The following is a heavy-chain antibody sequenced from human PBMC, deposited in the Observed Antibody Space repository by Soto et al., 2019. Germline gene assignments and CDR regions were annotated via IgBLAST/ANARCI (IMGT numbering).Heavy chain of an antibody. CDR2: IIPILGIA. D-gene: IGHD2-15*01. CDR1: GGTFSSYT. J-gene: IGHJ3*02. CDR3: ASPRDCSGGSCYLEDAFDI. V-gene: IGHV1-69*02. Sequence: QVQLVQSGAEVKKPGSSVKVSCKASGGTFSSYTISWVRQAPGQGLEWMGRIIPILGIANYAQKFQGRVTITADKSTSTDCMEMSRLRTEDTAVYYCASPRDCSGGSCYLEDAFDIWGQGTMDTVSS.